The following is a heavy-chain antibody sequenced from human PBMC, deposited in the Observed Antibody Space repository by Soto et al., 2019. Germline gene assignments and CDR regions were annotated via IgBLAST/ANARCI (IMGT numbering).Heavy chain of an antibody. V-gene: IGHV1-46*01. J-gene: IGHJ3*02. Sequence: ASVKVSCKPSGYTFTSYYMHWLRQAPGQGLEWMGVLKPSGVDATYAQKFQGRVTITADESTSTAYMELSSLRSEDTAVYYCARDLYYYDSSGPIGDAFDIWGQGTMVTVSS. CDR3: ARDLYYYDSSGPIGDAFDI. D-gene: IGHD3-22*01. CDR1: GYTFTSYY. CDR2: LKPSGVDA.